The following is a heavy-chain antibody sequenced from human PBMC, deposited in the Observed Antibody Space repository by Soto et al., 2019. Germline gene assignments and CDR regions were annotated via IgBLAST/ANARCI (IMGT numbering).Heavy chain of an antibody. J-gene: IGHJ4*02. CDR1: GFTFSSYA. CDR2: ISGSGGST. CDR3: AKDRFLGAAPTLNCPTFVY. V-gene: IGHV3-23*01. Sequence: EVQLLESGGGLVQPGGSLRLSCAASGFTFSSYAMSWVRQAPGKGLEWVSAISGSGGSTYYADSVKGRFTISRDNSKNTLYLQMNSLRAEDTAVYYCAKDRFLGAAPTLNCPTFVYWGQGTLVTVSS. D-gene: IGHD3-3*01.